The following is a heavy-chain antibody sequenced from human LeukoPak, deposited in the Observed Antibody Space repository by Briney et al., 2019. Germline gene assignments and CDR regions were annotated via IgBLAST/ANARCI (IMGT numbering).Heavy chain of an antibody. CDR2: ISSSSTI. CDR1: GFTVSSNY. D-gene: IGHD4-17*01. V-gene: IGHV3-69-1*01. CDR3: ASRSRRMTTVTTGFDY. J-gene: IGHJ4*02. Sequence: GGSLRLSCAASGFTVSSNYMNWVRQAPGKGLEWVSYISSSSTIYYADSVKGRFTISRDNAKNSLYLQMNSLRDEDTAVYYCASRSRRMTTVTTGFDYWGQGTLVTVSS.